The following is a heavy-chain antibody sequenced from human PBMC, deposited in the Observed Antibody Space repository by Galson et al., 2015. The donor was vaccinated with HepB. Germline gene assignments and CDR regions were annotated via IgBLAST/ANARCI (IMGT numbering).Heavy chain of an antibody. CDR3: ARDRDSSSAPFDY. Sequence: SLRLSCAASGFTFSSYAMHWVRQAPGKGLEWVAVISYDGSNKYYADSVKGRFTISRDNSKNTLYLQMNSLRAEDTAVYYCARDRDSSSAPFDYWGQGTLVTVSS. D-gene: IGHD6-6*01. CDR2: ISYDGSNK. J-gene: IGHJ4*02. CDR1: GFTFSSYA. V-gene: IGHV3-30-3*01.